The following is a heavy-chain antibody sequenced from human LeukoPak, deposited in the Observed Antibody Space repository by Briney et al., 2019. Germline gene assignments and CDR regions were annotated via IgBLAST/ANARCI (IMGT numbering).Heavy chain of an antibody. J-gene: IGHJ4*02. V-gene: IGHV1-69*05. CDR2: IIPIFGTA. CDR3: ARVKCSSTSCYADY. CDR1: GGTFSSYA. D-gene: IGHD2-2*01. Sequence: ASVKVSCKASGGTFSSYAISWVRQAPGQGLEWMGGIIPIFGTANYAQKFQGRVTITTDESTSTAYMELSSLRSEDTAVYYCARVKCSSTSCYADYWGQGTLVTVSS.